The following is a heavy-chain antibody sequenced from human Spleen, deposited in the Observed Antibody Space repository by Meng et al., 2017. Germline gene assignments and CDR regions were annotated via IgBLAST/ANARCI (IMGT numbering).Heavy chain of an antibody. D-gene: IGHD3-16*01. V-gene: IGHV3-74*01. CDR1: GFTFSSYW. CDR2: IHGDGSKV. J-gene: IGHJ4*02. CDR3: ARGEVLPRY. Sequence: GESLKISCAASGFTFSSYWMQWVRQAPGNGLVWVSRIHGDGSKVDYADSVKGRFTISRDPAKNTLYLQMNSLRAEDTAVYYCARGEVLPRYWGQGTGVTGAS.